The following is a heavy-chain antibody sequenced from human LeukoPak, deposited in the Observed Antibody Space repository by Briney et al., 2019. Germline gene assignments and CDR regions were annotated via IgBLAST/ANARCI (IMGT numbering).Heavy chain of an antibody. CDR2: INHSGST. CDR3: ARGVGATTVWYYFDY. D-gene: IGHD1-26*01. Sequence: PSETLSLTCAVYGGSFSGYYWSWIRQPPGKGLEWIGEINHSGSTNYNPSLESRVTISVDTSKNQFSLKLSSVTAADTAVYYCARGVGATTVWYYFDYWGQGTLVTVSS. J-gene: IGHJ4*02. V-gene: IGHV4-34*01. CDR1: GGSFSGYY.